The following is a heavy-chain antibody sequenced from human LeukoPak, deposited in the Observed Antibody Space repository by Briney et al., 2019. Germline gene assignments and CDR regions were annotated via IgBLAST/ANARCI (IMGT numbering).Heavy chain of an antibody. V-gene: IGHV1-18*01. CDR1: GYTFKNYG. D-gene: IGHD2-15*01. CDR2: ITPFNGNR. CDR3: ARDDCSGGTCSVAFDF. J-gene: IGHJ4*02. Sequence: ASVNVSCKASGYTFKNYGISGVRLAPGVGLEWLGWITPFNGNRIYAWKFQDRVTMNTDTSTNTADLELRGLTSDDTAIYYCARDDCSGGTCSVAFDFWGQGTHVTVSS.